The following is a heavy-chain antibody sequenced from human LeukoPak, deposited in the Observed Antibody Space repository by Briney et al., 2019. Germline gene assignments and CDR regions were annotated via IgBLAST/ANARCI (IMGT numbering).Heavy chain of an antibody. D-gene: IGHD1-26*01. Sequence: PSETLSLTCTVSGGSISSYYWSWIRQPPGKGLEWIGYIYCSGSTNYNPPLKSRVTISVDTSKNQFSLKLSSVTAADTAVYYCARVGARRAFDIWGQGTMVTVSS. J-gene: IGHJ3*02. CDR1: GGSISSYY. V-gene: IGHV4-59*01. CDR3: ARVGARRAFDI. CDR2: IYCSGST.